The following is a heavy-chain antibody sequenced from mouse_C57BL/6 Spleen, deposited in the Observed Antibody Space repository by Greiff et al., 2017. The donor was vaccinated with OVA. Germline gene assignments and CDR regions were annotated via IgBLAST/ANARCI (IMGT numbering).Heavy chain of an antibody. CDR2: INYDGSST. CDR1: GFTFSDYY. D-gene: IGHD4-1*01. CDR3: ARVNLNWDDWYFDV. V-gene: IGHV5-16*01. Sequence: EVQLVESEGGLVQPGSSMKLSCTASGFTFSDYYMAWVRQVPEKGLEWVANINYDGSSTYYLDSLKSRFIISRDNAKNILYLQMSSLKSEDTATYYCARVNLNWDDWYFDVWGTGTTVTVSS. J-gene: IGHJ1*03.